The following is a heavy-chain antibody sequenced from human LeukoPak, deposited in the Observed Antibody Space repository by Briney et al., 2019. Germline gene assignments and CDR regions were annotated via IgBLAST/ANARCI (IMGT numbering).Heavy chain of an antibody. CDR3: ARVFGVDFWSGYLFY. V-gene: IGHV1-2*06. D-gene: IGHD3-3*01. CDR2: INPNSGGT. J-gene: IGHJ4*02. Sequence: ASVKVSCKASGYTFTGYYMHWVRQAPGQGLEWMGRINPNSGGTNYAQKFQGRVTMTRDTSISTAYMELSRLRSDDTAAYYCARVFGVDFWSGYLFYWGQGTLVTVSS. CDR1: GYTFTGYY.